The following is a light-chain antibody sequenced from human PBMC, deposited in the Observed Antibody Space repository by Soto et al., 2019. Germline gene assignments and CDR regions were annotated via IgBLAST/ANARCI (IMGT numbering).Light chain of an antibody. CDR2: HAS. CDR1: QSVSSY. CDR3: QQRRNWAIT. J-gene: IGKJ5*01. V-gene: IGKV3-11*01. Sequence: DIVLTQSPVNLSVSPVEGATLSCRASQSVSSYLAWYQQKPGQAPRLLIYHASIRATGIPARFSGSGSGTDFTLTISSLEPEDFAVYYCQQRRNWAITFGQGTRLEIK.